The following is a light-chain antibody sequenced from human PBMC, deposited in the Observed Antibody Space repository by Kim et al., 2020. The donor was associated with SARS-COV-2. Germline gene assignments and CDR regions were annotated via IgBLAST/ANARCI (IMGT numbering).Light chain of an antibody. CDR3: QVWDSNSNNRLI. CDR2: YDS. Sequence: PGKTATITRGGDNIGSKSVHWYQQRPGQTPVLVIYYDSDRPSGIPERFSGSNSGNTATLTISRVEAGDEADYYCQVWDSNSNNRLIFGGGTQLTVL. V-gene: IGLV3-21*01. CDR1: NIGSKS. J-gene: IGLJ2*01.